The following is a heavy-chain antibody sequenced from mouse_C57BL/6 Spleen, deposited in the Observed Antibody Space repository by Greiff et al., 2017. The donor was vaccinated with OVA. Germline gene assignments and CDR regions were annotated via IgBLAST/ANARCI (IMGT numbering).Heavy chain of an antibody. J-gene: IGHJ1*03. CDR3: ARGNTTVVSWYFDV. V-gene: IGHV5-4*01. CDR2: ISDGGSYT. CDR1: GFTFSSYA. Sequence: EVQLVESGGGLVKPGGSLKLSCAASGFTFSSYAMSWVRQTPEKRLEWVATISDGGSYTYYPDNVKDRFTISRDNAKNNLYLQMSHLKSEDTAMYYCARGNTTVVSWYFDVWGTGTTVTVSS. D-gene: IGHD1-1*01.